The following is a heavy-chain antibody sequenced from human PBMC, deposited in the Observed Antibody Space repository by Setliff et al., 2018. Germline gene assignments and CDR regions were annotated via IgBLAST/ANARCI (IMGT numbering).Heavy chain of an antibody. CDR3: ARGGYSVTANYYGLDV. CDR2: ISGSDDRT. J-gene: IGHJ6*02. Sequence: PGGSLRLSCEASGFTFNGYAMTWVRQAPGKGLEWVSAISGSDDRTVYADSVKGRFTISRDTSKTTLYLQMDSLGAEDTAVYYCARGGYSVTANYYGLDVWGQGTTVTVSS. V-gene: IGHV3-23*01. D-gene: IGHD2-21*02. CDR1: GFTFNGYA.